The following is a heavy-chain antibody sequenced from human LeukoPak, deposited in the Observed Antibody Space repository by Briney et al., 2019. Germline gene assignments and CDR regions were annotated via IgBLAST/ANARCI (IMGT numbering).Heavy chain of an antibody. V-gene: IGHV1-18*01. CDR1: GYTFTSYG. D-gene: IGHD2-15*01. Sequence: ASVKVSCKASGYTFTSYGISWVRQAPGQGLEWMGWISAYNGNTSYAQKLQGRVTMTTDTSTSTAYMELRSLRSDDTAVYYCARGYCSGGSCYPLDYWGQGTLVTVSS. J-gene: IGHJ4*02. CDR2: ISAYNGNT. CDR3: ARGYCSGGSCYPLDY.